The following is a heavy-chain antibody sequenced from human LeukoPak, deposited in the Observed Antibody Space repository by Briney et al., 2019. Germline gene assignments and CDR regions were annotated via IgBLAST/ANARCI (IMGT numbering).Heavy chain of an antibody. J-gene: IGHJ4*01. CDR1: GFTFSNSA. V-gene: IGHV3-23*01. Sequence: GGSLRLSCAASGFTFSNSAMNWVRQARGKGLEWVSTLSGSGITTYYADSVKGRFTISRDNSKNTLYLQMNSLRAEDTAVYYCAKGIYSSGWSYFDYWGHGTLVTVSS. D-gene: IGHD6-19*01. CDR3: AKGIYSSGWSYFDY. CDR2: LSGSGITT.